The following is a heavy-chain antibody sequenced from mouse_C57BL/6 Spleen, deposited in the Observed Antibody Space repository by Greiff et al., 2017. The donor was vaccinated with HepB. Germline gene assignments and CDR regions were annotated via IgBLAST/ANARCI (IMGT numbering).Heavy chain of an antibody. CDR2: IHPNSGST. D-gene: IGHD1-1*01. J-gene: IGHJ1*03. CDR1: GYTFTSYW. Sequence: QVQLQQPGAELVKPGASVKLSCKASGYTFTSYWMHWVKQRPGQGLEWIGMIHPNSGSTNYNEKFKSKATLTVDKSSSTAYMQLSSLTSEDSAVYYCARGYYGSSWDWYFDVWGTGTTVTVSS. CDR3: ARGYYGSSWDWYFDV. V-gene: IGHV1-64*01.